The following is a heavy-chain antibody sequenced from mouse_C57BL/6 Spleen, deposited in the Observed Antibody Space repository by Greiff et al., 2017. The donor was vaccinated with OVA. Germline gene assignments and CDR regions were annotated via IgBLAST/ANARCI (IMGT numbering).Heavy chain of an antibody. D-gene: IGHD2-4*01. J-gene: IGHJ3*01. Sequence: EVKVEESGGGLVQPGGSMKLSCVASGFTFSNYWMNWVRQSPEKGLEWVAQIRLKSDNYATHYAESVKGRFTISRDDSKSSVYLQMNNLRAEDTGIYYCTDDYVWFAYWGQGTLVTVSA. CDR1: GFTFSNYW. CDR3: TDDYVWFAY. CDR2: IRLKSDNYAT. V-gene: IGHV6-3*01.